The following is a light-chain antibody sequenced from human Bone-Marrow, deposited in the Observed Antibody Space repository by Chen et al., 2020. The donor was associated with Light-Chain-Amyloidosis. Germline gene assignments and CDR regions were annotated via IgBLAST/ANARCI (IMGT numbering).Light chain of an antibody. CDR1: QGIGTY. CDR2: DAS. J-gene: IGKJ5*01. CDR3: QQRSSWPSIT. Sequence: VLTQSPATLSLSPGERASLFCTASQGIGTYLAWYRQQPGQAPRLLIYDASNRATDIPARFTGWGSGTDFTLTITNLEPEDVAVYYCQQRSSWPSITFGQGTRLEIK. V-gene: IGKV3-11*01.